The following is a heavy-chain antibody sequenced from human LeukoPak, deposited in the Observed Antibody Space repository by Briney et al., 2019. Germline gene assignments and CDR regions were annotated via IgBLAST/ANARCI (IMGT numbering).Heavy chain of an antibody. CDR3: VRNYYDSSGYSLDWYFDL. V-gene: IGHV3-74*01. CDR1: GFTFSSYW. D-gene: IGHD3-22*01. CDR2: ISSDGSST. Sequence: GGSLRLSCAASGFTFSSYWMHWVRQAPGKGLVWVSHISSDGSSTTYADSVKGRFTISRDNAKNTLYLQMNSLRAEDTAVYYCVRNYYDSSGYSLDWYFDLWGRGTLVTVSS. J-gene: IGHJ2*01.